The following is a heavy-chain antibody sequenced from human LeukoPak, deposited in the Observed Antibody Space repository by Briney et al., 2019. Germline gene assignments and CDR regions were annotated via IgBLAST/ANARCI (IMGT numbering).Heavy chain of an antibody. Sequence: QAGGFLRLSCAASGLTVSSNYMTWVRQAPGKGLEWVSVMYNDGSTNYADSVKGRFTISRDNSKNTLYLQMNSLRAEDTAVYYCARKGDNSWSFDYWGQGTLVTVSA. CDR2: MYNDGST. CDR3: ARKGDNSWSFDY. CDR1: GLTVSSNY. D-gene: IGHD6-13*01. J-gene: IGHJ4*02. V-gene: IGHV3-53*01.